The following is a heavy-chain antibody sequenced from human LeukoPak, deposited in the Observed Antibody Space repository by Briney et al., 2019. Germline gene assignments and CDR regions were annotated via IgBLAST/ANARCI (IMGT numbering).Heavy chain of an antibody. CDR2: ISGSGGKI. D-gene: IGHD6-13*01. CDR1: GFTFSSYA. J-gene: IGHJ4*02. V-gene: IGHV3-23*01. Sequence: GGSLRLSCAASGFTFSSYAMSWVRQAPGKGLEWVSAISGSGGKIYYADSVKGRFTISRDNSKNTLYLQMNSLRAEDTAVYYCAKDFRSNWYGVFDYWGQGTLATVSS. CDR3: AKDFRSNWYGVFDY.